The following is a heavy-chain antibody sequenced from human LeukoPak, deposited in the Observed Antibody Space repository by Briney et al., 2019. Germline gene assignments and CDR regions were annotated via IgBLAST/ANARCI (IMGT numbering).Heavy chain of an antibody. J-gene: IGHJ6*03. CDR1: GFTFEDSA. D-gene: IGHD6-19*01. Sequence: GGSLRLSCIASGFTFEDSAMSWVRQAPGRGLEWVSYISSSGSTIYYADSAKGRFTISRDNAKNSLYLQMNSLRAEDTAVYYCARRETGSGRNHGRKGGYYYYYYYMDVWGKGTTVTVSS. CDR2: ISSSGSTI. V-gene: IGHV3-11*04. CDR3: ARRETGSGRNHGRKGGYYYYYYYMDV.